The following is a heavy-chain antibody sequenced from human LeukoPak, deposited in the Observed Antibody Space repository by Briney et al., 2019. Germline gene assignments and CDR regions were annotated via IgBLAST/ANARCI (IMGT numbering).Heavy chain of an antibody. V-gene: IGHV5-51*01. CDR2: IYPGGSDA. D-gene: IGHD2-2*02. CDR1: GYSFTSYW. Sequence: GDSLKISCKGSGYSFTSYWIGWVRQMPGKGLEWMGTIYPGGSDARYSPSFQGQVTISADKSISTAYLQWSSLKASDTAIYYCARDYTRSSPFDYWGQGTLVTVSS. J-gene: IGHJ4*02. CDR3: ARDYTRSSPFDY.